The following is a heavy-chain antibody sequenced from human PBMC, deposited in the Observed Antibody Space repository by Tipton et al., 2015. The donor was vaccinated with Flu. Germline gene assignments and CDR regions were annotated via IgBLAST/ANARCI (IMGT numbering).Heavy chain of an antibody. CDR3: ANPHGLSKTNSPP. Sequence: SLRLSCAASGFRFSSYAMSWVRQAPGKGLEWVSTISGSGDSTHYADSVKGRFTISRDNSKNTLYLQMNSLRADDTAVYYCANPHGLSKTNSPPWAQGTLVTVSS. V-gene: IGHV3-23*01. D-gene: IGHD4-23*01. CDR1: GFRFSSYA. J-gene: IGHJ5*02. CDR2: ISGSGDST.